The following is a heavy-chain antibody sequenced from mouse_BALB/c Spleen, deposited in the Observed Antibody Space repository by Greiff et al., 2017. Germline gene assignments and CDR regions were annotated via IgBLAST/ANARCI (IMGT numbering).Heavy chain of an antibody. CDR2: ISSGGST. CDR1: GFTFSSYA. D-gene: IGHD2-4*01. CDR3: ARGSTMITTRYFDY. V-gene: IGHV5-6-5*01. Sequence: EVMLVESGGGLVKPGGSLKLSCAASGFTFSSYAMSWVRQTPEKRLEWVASISSGGSTYYPDSVKGRFTISRDNARNILYLQMSSLRSEDTAMYYCARGSTMITTRYFDYWGQGTTLTVSS. J-gene: IGHJ2*01.